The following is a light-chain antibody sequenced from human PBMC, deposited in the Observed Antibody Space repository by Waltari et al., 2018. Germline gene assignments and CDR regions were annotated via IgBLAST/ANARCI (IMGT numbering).Light chain of an antibody. V-gene: IGLV3-25*03. CDR3: QSADSSGTYVV. CDR1: ALPQQY. J-gene: IGLJ2*01. CDR2: KDT. Sequence: SSELTQPPSVSVSPGQTASITCSADALPQQYGSWYQQKPGQAPVLVIYKDTERPSGIPGRFSGSSSGTTVTLTISGVQAEDEADYYCQSADSSGTYVVFGAGTKLTVL.